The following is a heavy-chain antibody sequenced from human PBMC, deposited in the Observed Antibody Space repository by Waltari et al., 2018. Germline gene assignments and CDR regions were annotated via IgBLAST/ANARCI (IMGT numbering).Heavy chain of an antibody. V-gene: IGHV3-48*03. Sequence: EVQLVESGGGLVQPGGSLRLLCAASGFTFRNYEMNWVRQATGKGLGWVSYMSSGASTIFYADSVKGRFTISRDNAKNSVYLEMNSLRADDTAIYYCARGEGGANEYWGQGTLVTVSS. CDR1: GFTFRNYE. CDR2: MSSGASTI. D-gene: IGHD1-26*01. CDR3: ARGEGGANEY. J-gene: IGHJ4*01.